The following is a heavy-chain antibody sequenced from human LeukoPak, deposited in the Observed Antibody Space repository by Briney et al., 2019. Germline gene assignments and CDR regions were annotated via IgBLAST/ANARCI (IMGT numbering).Heavy chain of an antibody. D-gene: IGHD2-2*01. Sequence: GASVKVSCKASGYTFTSYDINWVRQATGQGLEWMGWMNPNSGNTGYAQKFQGRVTMTRNTSISTAYMELSSLRSEDTAVYYCARGRWGLGYCSSTSCPHLDYWGQGTLVTVSS. CDR3: ARGRWGLGYCSSTSCPHLDY. V-gene: IGHV1-8*01. CDR1: GYTFTSYD. J-gene: IGHJ4*02. CDR2: MNPNSGNT.